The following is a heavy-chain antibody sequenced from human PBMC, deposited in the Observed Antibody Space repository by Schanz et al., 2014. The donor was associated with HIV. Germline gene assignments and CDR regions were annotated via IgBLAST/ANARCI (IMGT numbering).Heavy chain of an antibody. CDR3: AKDRNHYDSRYRGKGNYYYYYGMDV. V-gene: IGHV3-23*04. CDR1: GFPFAAYA. Sequence: EVLLVESGGGFVQPGGSLRLSCATSGFPFAAYAMTWVRQAPGKGLEWVSAIDGVGDNTYYADSVKGRFTISRDNSKSTLYLQVKRLRPEDRAVYFCAKDRNHYDSRYRGKGNYYYYYGMDVWGQGTTVTVSS. CDR2: IDGVGDNT. J-gene: IGHJ6*02. D-gene: IGHD3-22*01.